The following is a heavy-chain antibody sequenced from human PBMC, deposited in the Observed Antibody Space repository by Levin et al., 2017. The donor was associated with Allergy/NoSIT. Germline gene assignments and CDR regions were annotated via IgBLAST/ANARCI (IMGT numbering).Heavy chain of an antibody. CDR1: GGTFSSYA. Sequence: KISCKASGGTFSSYAISWVRQAPGQGLEWMGGIIPIFGTANYAQKFQGRVTITADESTSTAYMELSSLRSEDTAVYYCAREKWEPTGGGHGLDYWGQGTLVTVSS. CDR3: AREKWEPTGGGHGLDY. J-gene: IGHJ4*02. D-gene: IGHD1-26*01. V-gene: IGHV1-69*01. CDR2: IIPIFGTA.